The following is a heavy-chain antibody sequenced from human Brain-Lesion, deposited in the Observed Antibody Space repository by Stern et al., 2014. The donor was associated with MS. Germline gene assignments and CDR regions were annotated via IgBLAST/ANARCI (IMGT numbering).Heavy chain of an antibody. CDR1: GGSISSSNW. V-gene: IGHV4-4*02. CDR2: SDHSGST. J-gene: IGHJ4*02. CDR3: ARFPASRPHVFDS. D-gene: IGHD6-13*01. Sequence: MQLVESGPGLVKPSGTLSLTCAVSGGSISSSNWWSWVRQSPGKGLEWIGESDHSGSTIYNPSLKSRVTVSVDTSKNRSPLTLGFGPAADTAVYFCARFPASRPHVFDSWGQGTLVTVSS.